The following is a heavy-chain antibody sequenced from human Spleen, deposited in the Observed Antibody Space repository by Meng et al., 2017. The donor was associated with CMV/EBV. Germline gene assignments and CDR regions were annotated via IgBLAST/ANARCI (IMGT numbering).Heavy chain of an antibody. D-gene: IGHD5-24*01. CDR2: IIPVFGTA. CDR1: GGTFSSYA. Sequence: QVQLVQSGAEVKKPGSSVKVSCKASGGTFSSYAISWVRQAPGQGLEWMGGIIPVFGTANYAQKLQGRVTMTTDTSTSTAYMELRSLRSDDTAVYYCARGMRDGYSYWGQGTLVTVSS. V-gene: IGHV1-69*05. J-gene: IGHJ4*02. CDR3: ARGMRDGYSY.